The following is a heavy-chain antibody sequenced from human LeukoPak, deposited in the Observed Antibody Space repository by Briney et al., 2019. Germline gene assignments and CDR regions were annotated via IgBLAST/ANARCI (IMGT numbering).Heavy chain of an antibody. J-gene: IGHJ3*02. CDR1: GVSISSYY. CDR3: ARALQPGVYAFDI. V-gene: IGHV4-59*01. CDR2: IYYSGST. Sequence: SETLSLNCTVSGVSISSYYWTWIRQPPGEGLEWTGYIYYSGSTNYNPSLKSRVTISVDTSKNQFSLKLSSVTAADTAVYYCARALQPGVYAFDIWGQGTIVTVSS. D-gene: IGHD6-13*01.